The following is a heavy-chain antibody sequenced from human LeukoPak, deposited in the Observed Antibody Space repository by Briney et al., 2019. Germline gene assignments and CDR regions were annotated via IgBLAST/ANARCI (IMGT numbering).Heavy chain of an antibody. V-gene: IGHV4-34*01. CDR3: ARGPRIAVAGI. Sequence: PSETLSLPCAVYGGSFSGYYWSWIRPPPGKGLEGIGEINHSGSTNYNPSLKSRVTISVDTSKNQFSLKLSSVTAADTAVYYCARGPRIAVAGIWGQGTLVTVSS. CDR1: GGSFSGYY. J-gene: IGHJ4*02. CDR2: INHSGST. D-gene: IGHD6-19*01.